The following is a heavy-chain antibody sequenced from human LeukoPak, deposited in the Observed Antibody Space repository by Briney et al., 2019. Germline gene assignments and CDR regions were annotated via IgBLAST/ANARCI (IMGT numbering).Heavy chain of an antibody. Sequence: GGSLRLSCAASGFTFSDYYMSWIRQAPGKGLEWLSYISPSSGYTPYADSVKGRFTISRDNAKNSLYLQMNSLRAEDMAVYYCARSDFWSGYHRGYFDYWGQGTLVTVSS. CDR1: GFTFSDYY. V-gene: IGHV3-11*03. CDR3: ARSDFWSGYHRGYFDY. J-gene: IGHJ4*02. D-gene: IGHD3-3*01. CDR2: ISPSSGYT.